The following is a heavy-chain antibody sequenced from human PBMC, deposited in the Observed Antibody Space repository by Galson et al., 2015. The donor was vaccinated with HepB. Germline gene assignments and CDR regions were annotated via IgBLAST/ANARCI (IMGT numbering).Heavy chain of an antibody. J-gene: IGHJ4*02. CDR2: ISWNSGSI. CDR1: GFTFSSYA. Sequence: SLRLSCAASGFTFSSYAMHWVRQAPGKGLEWVSGISWNSGSIGYADSVKGRFTISRDNAKNSLYLQMNSLRAEDTALYYCAKDEGIAVAGMPGYWGQGTLVTVSS. CDR3: AKDEGIAVAGMPGY. D-gene: IGHD6-19*01. V-gene: IGHV3-9*01.